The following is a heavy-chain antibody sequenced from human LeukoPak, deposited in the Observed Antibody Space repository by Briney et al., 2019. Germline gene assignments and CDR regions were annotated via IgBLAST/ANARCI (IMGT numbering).Heavy chain of an antibody. J-gene: IGHJ4*01. CDR1: GLTYSNHW. CDR3: ARGPPSSGGAYVGDY. Sequence: GGSLRLSCAASGLTYSNHWMHWVRQVPGKGLVWVSRIDAGGGSTSYADSVKSRFSISRDNAKSTLYLQMNSLRAEDTAVYNCARGPPSSGGAYVGDYWGHGTLVTVSS. CDR2: IDAGGGST. D-gene: IGHD3-22*01. V-gene: IGHV3-74*01.